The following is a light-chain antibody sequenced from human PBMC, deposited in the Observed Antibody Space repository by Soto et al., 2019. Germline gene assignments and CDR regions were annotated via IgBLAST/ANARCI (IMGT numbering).Light chain of an antibody. J-gene: IGKJ1*01. CDR1: QDIKNY. CDR3: QQGFSLPWT. Sequence: DIQVTQSPSSLSASVGDRVTITCRASQDIKNYLNWYQRKPGTAPRLLIYAASILHSGVPSTFSASGSGTDFALNIISLQADDFGTYYCQQGFSLPWTFGQGTKVDIK. CDR2: AAS. V-gene: IGKV1-39*01.